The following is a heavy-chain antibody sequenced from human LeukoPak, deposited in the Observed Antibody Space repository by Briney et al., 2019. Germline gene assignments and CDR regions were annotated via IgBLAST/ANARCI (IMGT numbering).Heavy chain of an antibody. CDR1: GYTFTSYD. V-gene: IGHV1-8*01. CDR3: ARAATFGGVIVIGY. Sequence: GASVKVSCKASGYTFTSYDINWVRQATGQGLEWMGWMNPNSGNTGYAQKFQGRVTMTRNTSISTAYMELSSLRSEDTAVYYCARAATFGGVIVIGYWGQGTLVTVSS. D-gene: IGHD3-16*02. J-gene: IGHJ4*02. CDR2: MNPNSGNT.